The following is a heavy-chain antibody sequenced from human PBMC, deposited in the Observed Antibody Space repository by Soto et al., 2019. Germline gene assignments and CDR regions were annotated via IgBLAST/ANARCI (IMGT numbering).Heavy chain of an antibody. Sequence: EVQLVEFGGGLVKPGGSLRLSCAASGFTFSSYSMNWVRQAPGKGLEWVSSISSSGTYIYYADSVKGRFTISRDNAKNSLYLQMNSLRAEDTAVYYCAFAGSGSYSNVADAFDIWGQGTMVTVSS. CDR2: ISSSGTYI. CDR1: GFTFSSYS. J-gene: IGHJ3*02. V-gene: IGHV3-21*01. CDR3: AFAGSGSYSNVADAFDI. D-gene: IGHD3-10*01.